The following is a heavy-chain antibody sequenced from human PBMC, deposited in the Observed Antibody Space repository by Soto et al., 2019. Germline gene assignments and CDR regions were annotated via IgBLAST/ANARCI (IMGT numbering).Heavy chain of an antibody. CDR1: GYGFSSYG. V-gene: IGHV1-18*04. CDR3: ARDGVATQDY. CDR2: ISGYNGKA. J-gene: IGHJ4*02. D-gene: IGHD5-12*01. Sequence: ASVKVSCKASGYGFSSYGLSWVRQAPGQGLEWMGWISGYNGKADYLQKFQGRVSMTIDTSTTTAYMELRSLTSDDTAVYYCARDGVATQDYWGQGTPVTVSS.